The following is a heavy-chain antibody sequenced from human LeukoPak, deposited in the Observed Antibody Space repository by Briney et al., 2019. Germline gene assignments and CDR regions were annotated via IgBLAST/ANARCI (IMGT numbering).Heavy chain of an antibody. V-gene: IGHV1-18*01. D-gene: IGHD3-16*01. CDR3: ARAFRGGVTRESDY. CDR2: ISAYNGNT. J-gene: IGHJ4*02. CDR1: GYTFTSYG. Sequence: GASVRVSCKASGYTFTSYGISWVRQAPGQGLEWKGWISAYNGNTNYAQKLQGRVTMTTDTSTSTAYMELRSLRSDDTAVYYCARAFRGGVTRESDYWGQGTLVTVSS.